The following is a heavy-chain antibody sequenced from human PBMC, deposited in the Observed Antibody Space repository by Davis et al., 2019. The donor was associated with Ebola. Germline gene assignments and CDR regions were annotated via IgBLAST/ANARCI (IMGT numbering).Heavy chain of an antibody. Sequence: GESLKISCAASGFTFSSYAMSWVRQAPGKGLEWVSSISSSSSYIYYADSVKGRFTISRDNAKNSLYLQMNSLRAEDTAVYYCAKDFTGERDTPDYWGQGTLVTVSS. CDR3: AKDFTGERDTPDY. J-gene: IGHJ4*02. CDR2: ISSSSSYI. CDR1: GFTFSSYA. V-gene: IGHV3-21*04. D-gene: IGHD5-24*01.